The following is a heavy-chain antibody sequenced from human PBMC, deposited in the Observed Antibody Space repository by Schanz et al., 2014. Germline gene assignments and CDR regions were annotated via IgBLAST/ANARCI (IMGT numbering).Heavy chain of an antibody. D-gene: IGHD3-10*01. CDR1: GFTFSSHW. J-gene: IGHJ4*02. V-gene: IGHV3-74*02. CDR2: INSVGSNT. Sequence: EVHLVESGGGLVQPGGSLRLSCAASGFTFSSHWMHWVRQDPGKGLVWVARINSVGSNTDYADSVKGRFTISRDNSKNTLYLQMNSLRAEDTAVYYCARIGGSVFDYWAQGTLXTVSS. CDR3: ARIGGSVFDY.